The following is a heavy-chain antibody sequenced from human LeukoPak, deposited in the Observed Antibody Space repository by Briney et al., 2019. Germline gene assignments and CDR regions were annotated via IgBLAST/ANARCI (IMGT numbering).Heavy chain of an antibody. CDR3: ARPTKEGSSWYWWFDP. CDR2: IYNYGSGT. D-gene: IGHD6-13*01. CDR1: GFSFSSYW. Sequence: PGGSLRLSCAASGFSFSSYWMHWVRHAPGKGLVWVSRIYNYGSGTSYADSVQGRFTISRDNAQNTLFLQTNRLRAENTAVYYCARPTKEGSSWYWWFDPWGQGTLVTVSS. V-gene: IGHV3-74*01. J-gene: IGHJ5*01.